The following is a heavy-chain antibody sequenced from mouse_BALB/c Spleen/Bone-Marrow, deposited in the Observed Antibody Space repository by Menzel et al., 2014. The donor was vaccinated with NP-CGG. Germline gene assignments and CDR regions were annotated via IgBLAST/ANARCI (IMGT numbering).Heavy chain of an antibody. CDR3: ARWAYYDYEGSAY. CDR2: INPSSGYT. CDR1: GYSFTNYM. J-gene: IGHJ3*01. V-gene: IGHV1-4*01. Sequence: QVHVKQSGADLARPGASVKMSCKASGYSFTNYMIHWVKQRPGQGLEWIGYINPSSGYTNYNQKFKDKATLTADKPSSTAYMQLSSLTSEDSAVYYCARWAYYDYEGSAYWGQGTLVTVSA. D-gene: IGHD2-4*01.